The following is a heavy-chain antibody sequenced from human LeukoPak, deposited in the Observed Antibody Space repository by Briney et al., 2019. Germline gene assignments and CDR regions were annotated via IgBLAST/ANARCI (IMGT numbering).Heavy chain of an antibody. J-gene: IGHJ6*03. CDR3: ARDSRGMWLRLIRYYYYYYMDV. CDR2: ISSSSSYI. Sequence: GGSLRLSCAASGFTFSSYSMNWVRQAPGKGLEWVSSISSSSSYIYYADSVKGRFTISRDSAKNSLYLQMNSLRAEDTAVYYCARDSRGMWLRLIRYYYYYYMDVWGKGTTVTVSS. D-gene: IGHD5-12*01. V-gene: IGHV3-21*01. CDR1: GFTFSSYS.